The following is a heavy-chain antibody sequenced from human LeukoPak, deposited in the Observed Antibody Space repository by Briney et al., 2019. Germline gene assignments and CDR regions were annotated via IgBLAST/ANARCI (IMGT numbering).Heavy chain of an antibody. D-gene: IGHD6-13*01. CDR1: GYRFTNYW. Sequence: GESLKISCKGSGYRFTNYWIGWVRQMPGKGLEWMGMIYPGDSDTRYRPSFQGQVTISADKSISTACLQWSSLKASDTAMYYCARRSGPLVYFFFDYWGQGTLVTVSS. J-gene: IGHJ4*02. CDR3: ARRSGPLVYFFFDY. V-gene: IGHV5-51*01. CDR2: IYPGDSDT.